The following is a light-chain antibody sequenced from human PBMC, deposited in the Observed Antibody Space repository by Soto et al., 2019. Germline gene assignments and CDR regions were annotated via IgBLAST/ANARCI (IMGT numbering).Light chain of an antibody. J-gene: IGKJ4*01. V-gene: IGKV3-20*01. CDR3: QQYGSSPGLT. CDR1: QSVSSSY. CDR2: GAS. Sequence: EIVMTQSPATLSVSPGGRATLSCKASQSVSSSYLAWYQQKPGQAPRLLIYGASSRATGIPDRFSGSGSGTDFTLTISRLEPEDFAVYYCQQYGSSPGLTFGGGTKVDIK.